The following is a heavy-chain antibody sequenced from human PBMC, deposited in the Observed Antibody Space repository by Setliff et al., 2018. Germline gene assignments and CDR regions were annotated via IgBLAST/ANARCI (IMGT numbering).Heavy chain of an antibody. Sequence: LSLPFPFSFFSLRRGSYYWSWIRQPAGKGLGWIGHIYTSGSTNYNPSLKRRVTISVDTSKHQFSLKLSSVTAADTAVYYCAGWTSFTDTRKAFGIWGQGTRVTVSS. CDR2: IYTSGST. CDR3: AGWTSFTDTRKAFGI. V-gene: IGHV4-61*09. CDR1: FFSLRRGSYY. D-gene: IGHD5-18*01. J-gene: IGHJ3*02.